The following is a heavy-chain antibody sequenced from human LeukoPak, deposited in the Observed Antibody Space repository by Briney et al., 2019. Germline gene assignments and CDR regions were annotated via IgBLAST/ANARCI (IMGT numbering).Heavy chain of an antibody. CDR3: ARVGGRSGSYFMSGTWFDP. CDR2: ISAYNGNT. CDR1: GYTFTSYG. Sequence: ASVKVSCKASGYTFTSYGISWVRQAPGQGLEWMGWISAYNGNTNYAQKLQGRVTMTTDTSTSTAYMELRSLRSDDTAVYYCARVGGRSGSYFMSGTWFDPWGQGTLVTVSS. V-gene: IGHV1-18*01. D-gene: IGHD1-26*01. J-gene: IGHJ5*02.